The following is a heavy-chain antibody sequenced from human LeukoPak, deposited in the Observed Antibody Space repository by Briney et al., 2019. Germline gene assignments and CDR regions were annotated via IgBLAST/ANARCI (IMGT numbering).Heavy chain of an antibody. D-gene: IGHD3-10*01. V-gene: IGHV3-7*01. Sequence: GGSLRLSCAASGFTFSSYWMSWVRQAPGKGLEWVANIKQDGSEKYYVDTVKGRFTISRDNAKNSLYLQMNSLRAEDTAVYYCARALLWFGELPLDYWGQGTLVTVSS. CDR3: ARALLWFGELPLDY. CDR1: GFTFSSYW. J-gene: IGHJ4*02. CDR2: IKQDGSEK.